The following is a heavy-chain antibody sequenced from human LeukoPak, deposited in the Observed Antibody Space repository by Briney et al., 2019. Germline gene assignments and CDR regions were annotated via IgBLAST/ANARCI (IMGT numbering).Heavy chain of an antibody. D-gene: IGHD6-13*01. V-gene: IGHV3-7*01. CDR2: IKQDGSEK. CDR1: GFTFSSYW. J-gene: IGHJ6*03. CDR3: ARVGTPYSSSWYGYYYMDV. Sequence: GGSLRLSCAASGFTFSSYWVSWVRQAPGKGLEWVANIKQDGSEKYYVDSVKGRFTISRDNAKNSLYLQMNSLRAEDTAVYYCARVGTPYSSSWYGYYYMDVWGKGTTVTVSS.